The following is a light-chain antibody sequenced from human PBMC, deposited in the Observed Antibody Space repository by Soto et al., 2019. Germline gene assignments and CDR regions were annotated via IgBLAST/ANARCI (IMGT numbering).Light chain of an antibody. V-gene: IGLV1-44*01. CDR3: AAWDDSLNALI. J-gene: IGLJ2*01. CDR1: SSNIGSNA. CDR2: SNN. Sequence: QSVLTQPPSASGTPGQRVTISCSGSSSNIGSNAVHWYQQVPGMAPQLLIYSNNHRPSGVPDRFSDSKSGTSASLAISGLQSEDEADYFCAAWDDSLNALIFGGRTKLTVL.